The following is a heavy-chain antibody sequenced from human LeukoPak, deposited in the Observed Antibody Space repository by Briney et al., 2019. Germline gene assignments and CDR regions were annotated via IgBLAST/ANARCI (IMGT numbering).Heavy chain of an antibody. CDR2: IIPIFGTA. Sequence: SVKVSCKASGGTFSSYAISWVRQAPGQGLEWMGGIIPIFGTANYAQKFQDRVTITTDESTSTAYMELSSLRSEDTAVYYCARARGGTTVVTLHDGAFDIWGQGTMVTVSS. D-gene: IGHD4-23*01. J-gene: IGHJ3*02. CDR1: GGTFSSYA. CDR3: ARARGGTTVVTLHDGAFDI. V-gene: IGHV1-69*05.